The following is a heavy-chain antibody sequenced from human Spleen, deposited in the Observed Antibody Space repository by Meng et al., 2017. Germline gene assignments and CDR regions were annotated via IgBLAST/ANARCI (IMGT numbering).Heavy chain of an antibody. CDR2: INHSGST. Sequence: GSLRLSCAVYGASFSGYYWSWIRQPPGKGLEWMGEINHSGSTNYNTSLRSRVTISVDTSKNQFSLKLSSVTAADTAVYYCARGAGRASSSWLVFERSGMDVWGQGTTVTVSS. V-gene: IGHV4-34*01. CDR3: ARGAGRASSSWLVFERSGMDV. D-gene: IGHD6-13*01. CDR1: GASFSGYY. J-gene: IGHJ6*02.